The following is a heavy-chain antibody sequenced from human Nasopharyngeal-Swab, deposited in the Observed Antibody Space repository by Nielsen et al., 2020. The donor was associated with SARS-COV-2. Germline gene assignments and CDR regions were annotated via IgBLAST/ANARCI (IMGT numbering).Heavy chain of an antibody. CDR2: INHSGST. CDR3: ARGGSSSWYYYYYGMDA. J-gene: IGHJ6*02. V-gene: IGHV4-34*01. CDR1: GFGFSAFA. D-gene: IGHD6-13*01. Sequence: GSLRLSCAASGFGFSAFAMSWIRQPPGKGLEWIGEINHSGSTNYNPSLKSRVTISVDTSKNQFSLKLSSVTAADTAMYYCARGGSSSWYYYYYGMDAWGQGTTVTVSS.